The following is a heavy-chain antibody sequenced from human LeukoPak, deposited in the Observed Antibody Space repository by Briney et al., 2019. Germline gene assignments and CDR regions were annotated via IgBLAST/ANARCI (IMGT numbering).Heavy chain of an antibody. CDR3: ARVTGPTSTVVRGVIIPAFDY. J-gene: IGHJ4*02. D-gene: IGHD3-10*01. CDR1: GFTFSSYA. V-gene: IGHV3-23*01. Sequence: GGSLRLSCAASGFTFSSYAMSWVRQAPGKGLEWVSAISGSGGSTYYADSVKGRFTISRDNSKNTLYLQMNSLRAEDTAVYYCARVTGPTSTVVRGVIIPAFDYWGQGTLVTVSS. CDR2: ISGSGGST.